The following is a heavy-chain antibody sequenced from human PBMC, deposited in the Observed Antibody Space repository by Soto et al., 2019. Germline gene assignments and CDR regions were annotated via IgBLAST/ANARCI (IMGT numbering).Heavy chain of an antibody. Sequence: EVQLVESGGGLVQPGGSLRLSCAASGFTFSSYWMSWVRQAPGKGLEWVANIKQDGSEKYYVDSVKGRFTISRDNAKNSLYLQMNSLRAEDTAVYYCATREYSSSNDRLDYWGQGTLVTVSS. J-gene: IGHJ4*02. CDR1: GFTFSSYW. V-gene: IGHV3-7*01. CDR3: ATREYSSSNDRLDY. D-gene: IGHD6-6*01. CDR2: IKQDGSEK.